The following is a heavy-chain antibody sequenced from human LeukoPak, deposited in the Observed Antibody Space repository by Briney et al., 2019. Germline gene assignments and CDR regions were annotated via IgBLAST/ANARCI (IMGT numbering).Heavy chain of an antibody. CDR3: ARDQGQWLVPGDY. CDR2: INPNSGGT. CDR1: GYTFTGYY. Sequence: ASVKVSCKASGYTFTGYYMHWVRQAPGQGLEWMGWINPNSGGTNYAQKFQGWVTMTRDTSISTAYMELSRLRSDDTAVYYCARDQGQWLVPGDYWGQGTLVTVSS. V-gene: IGHV1-2*04. J-gene: IGHJ4*02. D-gene: IGHD6-19*01.